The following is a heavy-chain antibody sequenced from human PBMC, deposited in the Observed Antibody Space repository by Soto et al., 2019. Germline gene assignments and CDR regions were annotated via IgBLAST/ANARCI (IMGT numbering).Heavy chain of an antibody. J-gene: IGHJ4*02. CDR3: ATGGLGVVDY. Sequence: AASVKVSCKASGYTFTSYGISWVRQAPGQGLEWMGWISAYNGKTNYAQKLQGRVTMTEDTSTNTAYMELRSLRSEDTAVYYCATGGLGVVDYWGQGTLVTVSS. CDR1: GYTFTSYG. V-gene: IGHV1-18*01. CDR2: ISAYNGKT. D-gene: IGHD3-10*01.